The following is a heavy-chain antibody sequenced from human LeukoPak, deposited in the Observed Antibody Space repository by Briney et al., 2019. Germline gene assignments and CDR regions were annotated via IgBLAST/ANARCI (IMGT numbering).Heavy chain of an antibody. CDR3: ARDPNYYDSSGYYLDDAFDI. D-gene: IGHD3-22*01. Sequence: PSETLSLTCAVSGGSISSSNWWSWVRQPPGKGLEWIGEIYHSGSTNYSPSLKSRVTISVDKSKNQFSLKLSSVTAADTAVYYCARDPNYYDSSGYYLDDAFDIWGQGTMVTVSS. J-gene: IGHJ3*02. CDR1: GGSISSSNW. CDR2: IYHSGST. V-gene: IGHV4-4*02.